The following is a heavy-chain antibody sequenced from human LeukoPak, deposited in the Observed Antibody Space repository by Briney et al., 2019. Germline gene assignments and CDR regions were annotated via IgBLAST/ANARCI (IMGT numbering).Heavy chain of an antibody. CDR3: AKDLTGYYKPFDY. V-gene: IGHV3-23*01. J-gene: IGHJ4*01. D-gene: IGHD3-9*01. CDR2: ISGSGSHT. CDR1: GFTFTSCA. Sequence: TGRSLRPSCAASGFTFTSCAMSWVRQAPGKGLGWVSSISGSGSHTYYADSVKGRLTISRDNSKNTPYLQINSLRAEDTAVYSCAKDLTGYYKPFDYWGHGTLVTVSS.